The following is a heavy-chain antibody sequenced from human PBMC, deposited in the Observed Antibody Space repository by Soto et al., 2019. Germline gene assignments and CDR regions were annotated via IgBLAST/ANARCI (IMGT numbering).Heavy chain of an antibody. D-gene: IGHD6-13*01. J-gene: IGHJ4*02. CDR1: GFTFSTYA. CDR3: AKVGESAAAGHVDY. CDR2: ISGPGGTT. V-gene: IGHV3-23*01. Sequence: GGSLRLSCAASGFTFSTYAMSWVRQAPGKGLEWVSVISGPGGTTYYAGSVTGRFTISRDNSKNTLYLQMNSLRAEDTAVYYCAKVGESAAAGHVDYWGQGTLVTVSS.